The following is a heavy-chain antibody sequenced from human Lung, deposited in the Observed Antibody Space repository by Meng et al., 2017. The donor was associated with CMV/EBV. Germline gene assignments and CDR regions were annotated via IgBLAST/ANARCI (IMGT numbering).Heavy chain of an antibody. J-gene: IGHJ4*02. CDR1: GYSISSHY. Sequence: SETLSLTCTVSGYSISSHYWSWIRLPPGKGLEWIGYIHYSGSSSYNPSLKSRVTMSLDTSKNEFPLKLRSVTAADTAVYYCARGRPPAYYDRSGYYYDWGQGTLVTVSS. D-gene: IGHD3-22*01. CDR3: ARGRPPAYYDRSGYYYD. CDR2: IHYSGSS. V-gene: IGHV4-59*11.